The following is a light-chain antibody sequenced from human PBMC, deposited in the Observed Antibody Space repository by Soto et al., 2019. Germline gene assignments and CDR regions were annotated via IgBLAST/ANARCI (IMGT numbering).Light chain of an antibody. CDR3: AAWDDSLNVVV. Sequence: QSVLTQPPSASGTPGQRVTISCSGSSSNIGSNTVNWYQQLPGTAPKLLIYSNNQRPSWVPDRVSGSKSGTSASLAISGLQSEDEADYYCAAWDDSLNVVVFGGGTKLTVL. V-gene: IGLV1-44*01. J-gene: IGLJ2*01. CDR1: SSNIGSNT. CDR2: SNN.